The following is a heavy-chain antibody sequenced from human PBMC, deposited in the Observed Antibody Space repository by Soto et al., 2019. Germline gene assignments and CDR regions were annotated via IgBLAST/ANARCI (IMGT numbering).Heavy chain of an antibody. J-gene: IGHJ6*02. CDR2: ISYDGSNK. CDR3: AKDIGSFSNYYGMDV. V-gene: IGHV3-30*18. CDR1: GFTFSSYG. Sequence: GGSLRLSCAASGFTFSSYGMHWVRQAPSKGLEWVAVISYDGSNKYYADSVKGRFTISRDNSKNTLYLQMNSLRAEDTAVYYCAKDIGSFSNYYGMDVWGQGTTVTVSS. D-gene: IGHD3-10*01.